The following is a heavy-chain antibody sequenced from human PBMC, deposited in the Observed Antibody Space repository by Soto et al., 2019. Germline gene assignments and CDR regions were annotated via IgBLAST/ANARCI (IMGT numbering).Heavy chain of an antibody. D-gene: IGHD6-19*01. CDR3: ARRTVNIRTFYSGLKTHCFDY. CDR1: GDSMSSSDYY. J-gene: IGHJ4*02. Sequence: PSETLSLTCAVSGDSMSSSDYYWGWIRQPPGKGLEWISSIYYSGSTYYNPSLQSRVAISVDTSKNQFSLKLKSVTAADTAIYYCARRTVNIRTFYSGLKTHCFDYWGQGAPVTVSS. CDR2: IYYSGST. V-gene: IGHV4-39*01.